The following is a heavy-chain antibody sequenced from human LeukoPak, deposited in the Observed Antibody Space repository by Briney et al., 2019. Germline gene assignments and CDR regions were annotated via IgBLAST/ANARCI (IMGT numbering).Heavy chain of an antibody. J-gene: IGHJ4*02. CDR3: ARIPYCSGGSCYEPYFDY. D-gene: IGHD2-15*01. CDR2: IYYSGST. Sequence: SETLSLTCAVYGGSFSSYYWSWIRQPPGKGLEWIGYIYYSGSTNYNPSLKSRVTISVDTSKNQFSLKLSSVTAADTAVYYCARIPYCSGGSCYEPYFDYWGQGTLVTVSS. CDR1: GGSFSSYY. V-gene: IGHV4-59*01.